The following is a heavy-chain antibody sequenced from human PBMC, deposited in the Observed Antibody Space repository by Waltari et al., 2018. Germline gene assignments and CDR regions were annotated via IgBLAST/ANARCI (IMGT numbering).Heavy chain of an antibody. D-gene: IGHD3-3*01. J-gene: IGHJ3*02. V-gene: IGHV3-23*04. CDR2: ISGSGGST. CDR3: AKGPGRITIFGVVTPGAFDI. Sequence: EVQLVESGGGLVQPGGSLRLSCAASGFTFSSYAMSWVRQAPGKGLEWVSAISGSGGSTYYADSVKGRFTISRDNSKNTLYLQMNSLRAEDTAVYYCAKGPGRITIFGVVTPGAFDIWGQGTMVTVSS. CDR1: GFTFSSYA.